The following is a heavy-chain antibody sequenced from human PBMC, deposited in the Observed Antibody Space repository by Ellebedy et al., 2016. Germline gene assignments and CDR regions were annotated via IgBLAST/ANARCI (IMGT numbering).Heavy chain of an antibody. CDR2: IYYTGST. J-gene: IGHJ4*02. CDR1: GGSISSYY. V-gene: IGHV4-59*08. CDR3: ARRRSLRWNYLI. Sequence: SETLSLTCSVSGGSISSYYWSWIRQPPGKGLEWIGYIYYTGSTNYNPSLKSRVTLSVDTSKNQFSLKLNSVSAADTAVYYCARRRSLRWNYLIWGQGTLVTVSS. D-gene: IGHD1-7*01.